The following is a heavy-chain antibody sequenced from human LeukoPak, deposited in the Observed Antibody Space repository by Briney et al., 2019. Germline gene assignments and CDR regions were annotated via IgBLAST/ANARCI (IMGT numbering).Heavy chain of an antibody. V-gene: IGHV3-21*01. Sequence: PGGSLRHSCAASGFTFSSYSMNWVRQAPGKGLEWVSSISSSSSYIYYADSVKGRFTISRDNAKNSLYLQMNSLRAEDTAVYYCARATYSNYVGGWFDPWGQGTLVTVSS. J-gene: IGHJ5*02. CDR1: GFTFSSYS. D-gene: IGHD4-11*01. CDR2: ISSSSSYI. CDR3: ARATYSNYVGGWFDP.